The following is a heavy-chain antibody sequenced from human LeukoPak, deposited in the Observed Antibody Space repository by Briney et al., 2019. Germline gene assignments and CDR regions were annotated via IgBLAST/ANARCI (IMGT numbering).Heavy chain of an antibody. CDR3: ARAGYCGGDCYSGAFDI. D-gene: IGHD2-21*02. Sequence: SVKASCKASGGTFSSYAISWVRQAPGQGLEWMGGIIPIFGTANYAQKFQGRVTITTDESTSTAYMELSSLRSEDTAVYYCARAGYCGGDCYSGAFDIWGQGTMVTVSS. CDR2: IIPIFGTA. CDR1: GGTFSSYA. J-gene: IGHJ3*02. V-gene: IGHV1-69*05.